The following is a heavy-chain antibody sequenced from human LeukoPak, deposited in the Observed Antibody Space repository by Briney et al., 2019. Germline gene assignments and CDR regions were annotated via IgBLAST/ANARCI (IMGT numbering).Heavy chain of an antibody. V-gene: IGHV3-7*05. J-gene: IGHJ4*02. CDR2: IKQDGSEQ. CDR3: TREYLTVSYFDY. CDR1: GFTFSSYW. D-gene: IGHD4-11*01. Sequence: PGGSLRLSGAASGFTFSSYWMSWVRQAPGKGLEWVANIKQDGSEQYYVDSVKGRFTISRDNAKNSLFLQMNSLRGEDTAVYYCTREYLTVSYFDYWGQGTLVTVSS.